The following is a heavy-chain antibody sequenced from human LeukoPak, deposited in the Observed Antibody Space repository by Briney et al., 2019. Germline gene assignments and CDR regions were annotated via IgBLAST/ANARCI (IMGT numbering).Heavy chain of an antibody. CDR3: ARDLVGGNSRVEDY. D-gene: IGHD4-23*01. Sequence: ASVKVSCKASGGTFSSYAISWVRQAPGQGLEWMGGIIPIFGTANYAQKFQGRVTITADESTSTAYMELSSLRSEDTAVYYCARDLVGGNSRVEDYWGQGTLVTVSS. J-gene: IGHJ4*02. V-gene: IGHV1-69*13. CDR2: IIPIFGTA. CDR1: GGTFSSYA.